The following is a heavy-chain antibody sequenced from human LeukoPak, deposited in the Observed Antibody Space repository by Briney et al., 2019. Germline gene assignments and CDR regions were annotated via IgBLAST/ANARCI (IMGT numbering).Heavy chain of an antibody. J-gene: IGHJ4*02. Sequence: SETLSLTCTVSGVSISDGDYYWGWIRQPPGKGLEWIGYIFSSGSTYYNPSLKSRVVISLDTSKNQFSLKLSSVTAADTAIYYCVRVLTYYYFDNWGQGTLVTVSS. V-gene: IGHV4-30-4*01. CDR3: VRVLTYYYFDN. D-gene: IGHD2-21*01. CDR2: IFSSGST. CDR1: GVSISDGDYY.